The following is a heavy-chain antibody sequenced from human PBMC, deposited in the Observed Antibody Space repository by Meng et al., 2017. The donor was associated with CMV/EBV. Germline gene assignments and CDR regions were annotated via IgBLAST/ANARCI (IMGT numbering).Heavy chain of an antibody. J-gene: IGHJ3*02. CDR2: INHSGST. Sequence: YGGCFSGYYWRWLRQPPGKGLEWIGEINHSGSTNYNPSLKSRVTISVDTSKNQFSLKLSSVTAADTAVYYCARVARVPAARRGAFDIWGQGTMVTVSS. CDR3: ARVARVPAARRGAFDI. CDR1: GGCFSGYY. V-gene: IGHV4-34*01. D-gene: IGHD2-2*01.